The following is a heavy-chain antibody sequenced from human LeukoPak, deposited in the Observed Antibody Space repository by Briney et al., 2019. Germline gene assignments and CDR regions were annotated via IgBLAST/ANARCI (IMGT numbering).Heavy chain of an antibody. CDR1: GVSITTYQ. CDR2: TQSSGST. Sequence: SETLSLTCTVSGVSITTYQWYWIRQPPGQGLEWIGYTQSSGSTDYNPSLKSRVTISKDTSKNQFSLRLSSVTAADTALYYCATNAGPAPHDAFDIWGQGTMVTASS. CDR3: ATNAGPAPHDAFDI. J-gene: IGHJ3*02. V-gene: IGHV4-4*08. D-gene: IGHD2-2*01.